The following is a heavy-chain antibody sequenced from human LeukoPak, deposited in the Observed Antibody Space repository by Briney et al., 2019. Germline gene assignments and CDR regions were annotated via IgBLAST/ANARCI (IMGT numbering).Heavy chain of an antibody. D-gene: IGHD2-15*01. Sequence: ASVKVSCKASGYTFIDNYIHWVRQDPGQGLEWMGWINPHNGGTKYALKFQGRVTMTSDRSTTTVYMEVTRLRSDDTAVFYCAREAASFGTSLGYMDVWGKGTTVTVSS. V-gene: IGHV1-2*02. J-gene: IGHJ6*03. CDR3: AREAASFGTSLGYMDV. CDR1: GYTFIDNY. CDR2: INPHNGGT.